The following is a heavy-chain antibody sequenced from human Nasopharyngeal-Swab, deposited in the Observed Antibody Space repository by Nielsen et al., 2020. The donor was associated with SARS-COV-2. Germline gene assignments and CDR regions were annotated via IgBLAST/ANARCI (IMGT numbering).Heavy chain of an antibody. V-gene: IGHV3-48*04. Sequence: WIRQPPGKGLEWVSYISSSSSTIYHADSVKGRFTISRDNAKNSMYLQMNSLRAEDTAVYYCARDSSWGRDGYYRGDYWGQGTLVTVSS. CDR2: ISSSSSTI. J-gene: IGHJ4*02. D-gene: IGHD5-24*01. CDR3: ARDSSWGRDGYYRGDY.